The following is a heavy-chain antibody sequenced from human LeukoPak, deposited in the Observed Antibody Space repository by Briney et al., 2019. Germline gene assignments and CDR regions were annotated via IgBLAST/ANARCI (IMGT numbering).Heavy chain of an antibody. D-gene: IGHD3-10*01. CDR1: GGSISSSNW. CDR3: ARDFWGTMVRGVIRGYYYYGMDV. J-gene: IGHJ6*04. Sequence: SGTLSLTCAVSGGSISSSNWWSWVRQPLGKGLEWIGEIYHSGSTNYNPSLKSRVTISVDKSKNQFSLKLSSVTAADTAVYYCARDFWGTMVRGVIRGYYYYGMDVWGKGTTVTVSS. V-gene: IGHV4-4*02. CDR2: IYHSGST.